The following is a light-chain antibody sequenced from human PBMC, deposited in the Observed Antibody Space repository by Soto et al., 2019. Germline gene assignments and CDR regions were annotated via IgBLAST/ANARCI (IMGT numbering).Light chain of an antibody. J-gene: IGKJ1*01. V-gene: IGKV3-15*01. Sequence: VMTQSPATLSVSPGERATLSCRASQSVSINLAWYQQKPGQVPRLLIYAASTRATAIPARFSGSGSETEFTLTISNLQSEDFAVYYCHQYHNWPWTFGQGTKVDIK. CDR2: AAS. CDR3: HQYHNWPWT. CDR1: QSVSIN.